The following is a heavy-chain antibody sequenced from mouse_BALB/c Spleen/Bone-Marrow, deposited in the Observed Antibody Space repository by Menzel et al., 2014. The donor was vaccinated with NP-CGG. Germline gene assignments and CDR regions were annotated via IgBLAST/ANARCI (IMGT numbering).Heavy chain of an antibody. D-gene: IGHD1-1*01. Sequence: VQLKQSGAELVKPGASVKLSCTASGFNIKDTYIHWVKQRPEQGLEWIGRIDPANGNTKYDPKFQGKATITADTSSNXAYLHLSSLTSEDTAVYYCARYRYYGSSGRDYWGQGTSVTVSS. CDR2: IDPANGNT. V-gene: IGHV14-3*02. CDR3: ARYRYYGSSGRDY. CDR1: GFNIKDTY. J-gene: IGHJ4*01.